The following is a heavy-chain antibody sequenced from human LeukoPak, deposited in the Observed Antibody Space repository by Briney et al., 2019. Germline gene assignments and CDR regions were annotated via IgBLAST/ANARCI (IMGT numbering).Heavy chain of an antibody. V-gene: IGHV4-39*01. J-gene: IGHJ3*02. CDR2: IYYSGST. CDR3: ARRRGSLICIAAAGTDAFDI. D-gene: IGHD6-13*01. CDR1: GGSISSSSYY. Sequence: SETLSLTCTVSGGSISSSSYYLGWIRQPPGKGLEWIGSIYYSGSTYYNPSLKSRVTISVDTSKNQFSLKLSSVTDAETAVYYCARRRGSLICIAAAGTDAFDIWGQGTMVTVSS.